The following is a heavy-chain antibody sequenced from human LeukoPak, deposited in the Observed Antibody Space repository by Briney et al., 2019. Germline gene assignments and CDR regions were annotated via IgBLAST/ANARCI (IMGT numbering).Heavy chain of an antibody. V-gene: IGHV3-53*01. CDR3: ASMYSGYDSFDY. CDR1: GFTFSSYA. D-gene: IGHD5-12*01. CDR2: IYSGGST. Sequence: PGGSLRLSCAASGFTFSSYAMSWVRQAPGKGLEWVSVIYSGGSTYYADSVKGRFTISRDNSKNTLYLQMNSLRAEDTAVYYCASMYSGYDSFDYWGQGTLVTVSS. J-gene: IGHJ4*02.